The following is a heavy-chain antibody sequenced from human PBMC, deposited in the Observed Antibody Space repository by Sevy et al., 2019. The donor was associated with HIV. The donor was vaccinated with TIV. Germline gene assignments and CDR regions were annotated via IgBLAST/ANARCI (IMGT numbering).Heavy chain of an antibody. Sequence: GGSLRLSCAASGLTFSSYAMHWVRQGPGKGLEWVAVISYDARNEDYADSVKGRFTISRDNSKNTLYLQMNSLRPEDTAVYYCAKDHYDYRTGYYGYYGMDVWGQGTTVTVSS. V-gene: IGHV3-30*04. J-gene: IGHJ6*02. CDR1: GLTFSSYA. D-gene: IGHD3-3*01. CDR3: AKDHYDYRTGYYGYYGMDV. CDR2: ISYDARNE.